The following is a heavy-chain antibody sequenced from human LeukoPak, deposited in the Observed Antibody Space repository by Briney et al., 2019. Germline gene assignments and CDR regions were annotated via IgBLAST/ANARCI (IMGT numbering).Heavy chain of an antibody. CDR3: ARAGYYDSSGYYYVDFQH. CDR2: INPNTGGT. CDR1: GYTFTAYY. V-gene: IGHV1-2*02. D-gene: IGHD3-22*01. J-gene: IGHJ1*01. Sequence: GASVKVSCKASGYTFTAYYMHWVRQAPGQGLEWMGWINPNTGGTNYAQKLQGRVTMTTDTSTSTAYMELRSLRSDDTAVYYCARAGYYDSSGYYYVDFQHWGQGTLVTVSS.